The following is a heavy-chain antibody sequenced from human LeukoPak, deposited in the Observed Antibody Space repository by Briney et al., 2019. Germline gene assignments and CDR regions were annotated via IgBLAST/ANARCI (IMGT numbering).Heavy chain of an antibody. CDR3: ARYCSGGSCYLGSFDY. D-gene: IGHD2-15*01. CDR2: IYHSGST. V-gene: IGHV4-30-2*01. CDR1: GGSISSGGYS. J-gene: IGHJ4*02. Sequence: PSETLSLTCTVSGGSISSGGYSWSWIRQPPGKGLEWIGCIYHSGSTYYNPSLKSRVTISVDRSKNQFSLKLSSVTAADTAVYYCARYCSGGSCYLGSFDYWGQGTLVTVSS.